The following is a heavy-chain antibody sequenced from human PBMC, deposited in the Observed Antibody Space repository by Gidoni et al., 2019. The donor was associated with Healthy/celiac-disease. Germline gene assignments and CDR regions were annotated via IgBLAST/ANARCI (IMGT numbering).Heavy chain of an antibody. CDR3: ARGHRKGAFDI. Sequence: QVQLVESGGGLVTPGGSLRLPCAASGFTFSDYYMSWIRQAPWKGLDWVSYISSSGSTIYYADSVKGRFTISRDNANNSLYLQMNSLRAEDTAVYYCARGHRKGAFDIWGQGTMVTVSS. CDR1: GFTFSDYY. J-gene: IGHJ3*02. CDR2: ISSSGSTI. V-gene: IGHV3-11*01.